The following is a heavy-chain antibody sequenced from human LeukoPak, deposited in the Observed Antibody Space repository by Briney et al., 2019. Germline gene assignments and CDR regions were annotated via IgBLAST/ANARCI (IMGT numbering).Heavy chain of an antibody. D-gene: IGHD5-18*01. Sequence: PAGSLRLSCAASGFTFSGSAMHWVRQASGKGLEWVGRIRSKANSYATAYAASVKGGFTISRDDSKNTAYLQMNSLKTEDTAVYYCLRDTAMVSDYWGQGTLVTVSS. V-gene: IGHV3-73*01. CDR2: IRSKANSYAT. CDR3: LRDTAMVSDY. CDR1: GFTFSGSA. J-gene: IGHJ4*02.